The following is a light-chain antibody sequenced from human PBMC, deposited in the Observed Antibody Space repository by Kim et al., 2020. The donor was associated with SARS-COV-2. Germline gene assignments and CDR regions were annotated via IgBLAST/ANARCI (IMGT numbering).Light chain of an antibody. CDR1: SSNIGDNT. CDR2: SNN. CDR3: AAWDDGLRGVV. J-gene: IGLJ2*01. V-gene: IGLV1-44*01. Sequence: QLVLTQPPSASGTPGQRVTISCSGSSSNIGDNTVNWYQQRPGAAPRVIIYSNNQRPSGVPDRISGSKSGTSASLAISGLQSEDEADYYCAAWDDGLRGVVFGGGTQLTVL.